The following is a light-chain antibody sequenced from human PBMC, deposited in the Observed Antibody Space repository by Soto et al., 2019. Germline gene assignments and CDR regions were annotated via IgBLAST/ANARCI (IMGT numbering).Light chain of an antibody. CDR2: EIS. CDR1: SSDVGGYNY. Sequence: QSVLTQPASVSGSPEQSITISCTGTSSDVGGYNYVSWYQQHPGKAPKLMIYEISNRPSGVSYRFSGSKSGNTASLTISGLRAEDEADYYCSSYTSSTTVVFGGGTQLTVL. J-gene: IGLJ2*01. CDR3: SSYTSSTTVV. V-gene: IGLV2-14*01.